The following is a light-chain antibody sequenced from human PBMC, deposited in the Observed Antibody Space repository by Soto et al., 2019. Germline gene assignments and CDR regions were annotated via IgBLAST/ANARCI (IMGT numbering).Light chain of an antibody. CDR2: GAS. CDR3: QQYGSSLIT. Sequence: EIVLTQSTATLSLSPVERATLSCTASQSVSSSYLAWYQQKTGQAPRLLIYGASSRATGIPDRSSGSGSGTDFTLTISRLETEDFAVYYCQQYGSSLITFGQGTRLGL. J-gene: IGKJ5*01. V-gene: IGKV3-20*01. CDR1: QSVSSSY.